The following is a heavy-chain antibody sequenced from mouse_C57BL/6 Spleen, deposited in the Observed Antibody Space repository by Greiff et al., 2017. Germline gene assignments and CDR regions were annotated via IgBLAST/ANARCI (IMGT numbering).Heavy chain of an antibody. CDR1: GFTFSSYA. D-gene: IGHD1-1*01. V-gene: IGHV5-4*03. CDR2: ISDGGSYT. J-gene: IGHJ1*03. Sequence: EVMLVESGGGLVKPGGSLKLSCAASGFTFSSYAMSWVRRTPEKRLEWVATISDGGSYTYYPDNVKGRFTISRDNAKNNLYLQMSHLKSEDTAMYYCARADYGRGYFDVWGTGTTVTVSS. CDR3: ARADYGRGYFDV.